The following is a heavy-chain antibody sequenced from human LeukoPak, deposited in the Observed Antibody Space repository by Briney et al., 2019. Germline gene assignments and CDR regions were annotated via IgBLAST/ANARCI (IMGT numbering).Heavy chain of an antibody. CDR3: ARDGGRFGDYEY. CDR2: IKQDGSEK. V-gene: IGHV3-7*01. Sequence: PGGSLRLSCAASGFTFSDYWMTWVRQAPGKGLEWVANIKQDGSEKYYVDSVKGRFTISRDNAKNSLYLQMNSLRVEDTAVYYCARDGGRFGDYEYWGQGTLVTVSS. CDR1: GFTFSDYW. J-gene: IGHJ4*02. D-gene: IGHD3-10*01.